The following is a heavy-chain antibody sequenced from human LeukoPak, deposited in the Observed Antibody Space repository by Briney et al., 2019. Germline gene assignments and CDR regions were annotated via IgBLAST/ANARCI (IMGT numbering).Heavy chain of an antibody. CDR2: INPNSGGT. CDR1: GYTFTGFY. V-gene: IGHV1-2*02. Sequence: GASVKVSCKASGYTFTGFYMHWVRQAPGQGLEWMGWINPNSGGTNYAQKFQGRVTISVDTSKNQFSLKLSSVTAADTAVYYCARLKCSGSGSYYLWWDLTRSPCYDAFDIWGQGTMVTVSS. CDR3: ARLKCSGSGSYYLWWDLTRSPCYDAFDI. J-gene: IGHJ3*02. D-gene: IGHD3-10*01.